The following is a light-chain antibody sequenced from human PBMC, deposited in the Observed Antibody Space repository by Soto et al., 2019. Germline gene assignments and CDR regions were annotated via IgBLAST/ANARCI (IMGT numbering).Light chain of an antibody. CDR2: DAS. Sequence: EIVLTQSPDTLSLSTGERATLSCRASQSVSTYLAWYQQKPGQAPRLLIYDASNRATGIPARFSGSGSETDLTLSIISLEPEDFAVYYCHQRSNGPPGIAFGPGTKVEIK. V-gene: IGKV3-11*01. CDR3: HQRSNGPPGIA. CDR1: QSVSTY. J-gene: IGKJ3*01.